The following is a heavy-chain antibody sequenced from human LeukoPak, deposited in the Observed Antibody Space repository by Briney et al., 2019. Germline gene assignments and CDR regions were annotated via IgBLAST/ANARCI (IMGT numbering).Heavy chain of an antibody. CDR2: IYSSGST. CDR3: ASDYGD. J-gene: IGHJ4*02. Sequence: SETLSLTCTVSGGSIGSYYWSWIRQPAGKGLEWIGRIYSSGSTNYNPSLKSRVTISVDKSRNQFSLTLSSVTAADTAVYSCASDYGDWGQGTLVTVSS. D-gene: IGHD4-17*01. CDR1: GGSIGSYY. V-gene: IGHV4-4*07.